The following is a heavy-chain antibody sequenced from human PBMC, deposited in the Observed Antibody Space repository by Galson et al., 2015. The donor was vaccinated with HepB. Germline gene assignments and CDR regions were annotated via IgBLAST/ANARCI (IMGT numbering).Heavy chain of an antibody. CDR2: ISGSDNRT. Sequence: SLRLSCAASGFIFSSYAMSWVRQAPGKGLEWVSTISGSDNRTYYAVSVKGRFTISRDNSKNMLYVQMNSLRAEDTAVYYCVKDGKGSGGYDFDYWGQGTLVTVSS. CDR3: VKDGKGSGGYDFDY. CDR1: GFIFSSYA. J-gene: IGHJ4*02. V-gene: IGHV3-23*01. D-gene: IGHD6-19*01.